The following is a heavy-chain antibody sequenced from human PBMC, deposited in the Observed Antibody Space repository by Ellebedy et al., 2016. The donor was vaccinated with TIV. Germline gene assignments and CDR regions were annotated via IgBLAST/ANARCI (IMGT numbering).Heavy chain of an antibody. CDR2: FDPEDGET. CDR3: ATDLAGHSIPPLVY. Sequence: ASVKVSXKVSGYTLTELSMHWVRQAPGKGLEWMGGFDPEDGETIYAQKFQGRVTMTEDTSTDTAYMELSSLRSEDTAVYYCATDLAGHSIPPLVYWGQGTLVTVSS. D-gene: IGHD2-15*01. J-gene: IGHJ4*02. V-gene: IGHV1-24*01. CDR1: GYTLTELS.